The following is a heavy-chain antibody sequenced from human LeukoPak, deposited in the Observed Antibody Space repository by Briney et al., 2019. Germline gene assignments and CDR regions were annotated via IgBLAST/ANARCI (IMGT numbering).Heavy chain of an antibody. CDR3: AKAPVTSCRGAFCYPFDS. V-gene: IGHV3-48*03. D-gene: IGHD2-15*01. CDR1: GFTFSSYE. CDR2: ISSSGSTI. J-gene: IGHJ4*02. Sequence: PGGSLRLSCAASGFTFSSYEMNWVRQAPEKGLEWVSYISSSGSTIYYADSVKGRFTISRDNAKNSLYLQMNSLRAEDAAVYYCAKAPVTSCRGAFCYPFDSWGQGTLVTVSS.